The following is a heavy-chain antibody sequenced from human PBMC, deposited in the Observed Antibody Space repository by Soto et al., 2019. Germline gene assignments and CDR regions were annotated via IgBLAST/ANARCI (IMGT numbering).Heavy chain of an antibody. CDR2: ISHDGSNK. J-gene: IGHJ6*02. V-gene: IGHV3-30*18. Sequence: QVQLVESGGGVVQPGRSLRLSCAASGFTFSSYGMHWVRQAPGKGLEWVAVISHDGSNKYYADSVKGRFTISRDHSKNTLYLHMNSLRAEDTAVYYCAKSIVGAIRSGMDVWGQGTTVTVSS. CDR1: GFTFSSYG. D-gene: IGHD1-26*01. CDR3: AKSIVGAIRSGMDV.